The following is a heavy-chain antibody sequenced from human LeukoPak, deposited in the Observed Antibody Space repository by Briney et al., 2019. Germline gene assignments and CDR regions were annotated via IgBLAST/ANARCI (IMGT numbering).Heavy chain of an antibody. D-gene: IGHD1-26*01. V-gene: IGHV3-21*01. CDR3: ARGPGSDY. CDR1: GFTFSSYS. Sequence: GGSLRLSCAASGFTFSSYSMNWVRQAPGKGLEWVSSISSSNSYIYYADSVKGRFTISRDNAKNSLYLQMNSLRAEDTAVYYCARGPGSDYWGQGTLVTVSS. J-gene: IGHJ4*02. CDR2: ISSSNSYI.